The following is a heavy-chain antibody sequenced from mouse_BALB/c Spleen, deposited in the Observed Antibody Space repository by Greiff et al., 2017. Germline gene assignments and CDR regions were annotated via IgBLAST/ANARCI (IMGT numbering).Heavy chain of an antibody. CDR1: GFTFSSFG. J-gene: IGHJ2*01. Sequence: EVQGVESGGGLVQPGGSRKLSCAASGFTFSSFGMHWVRQAPEKGLEWVAYISSGSSTIYYADTVKGRFTISRDNPKNTLFLQMTSLRSEDTAMYYCAAGDDGYYDYWGQGTTLTVSS. CDR3: AAGDDGYYDY. V-gene: IGHV5-17*02. CDR2: ISSGSSTI. D-gene: IGHD2-3*01.